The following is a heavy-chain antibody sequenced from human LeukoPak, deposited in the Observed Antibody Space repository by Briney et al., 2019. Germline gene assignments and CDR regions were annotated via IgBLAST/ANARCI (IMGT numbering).Heavy chain of an antibody. D-gene: IGHD5-24*01. CDR1: GGSISSYY. V-gene: IGHV4-59*01. Sequence: PSETLSLTCTVSGGSISSYYWSWIRQPPGKGLEWIGYIDSSGSTNYNPSLKSRVTMSVDTSKNQFSLKLSSVTAADTAVYYCARGSKMATISDYWGQGTLVTVSS. CDR3: ARGSKMATISDY. J-gene: IGHJ4*02. CDR2: IDSSGST.